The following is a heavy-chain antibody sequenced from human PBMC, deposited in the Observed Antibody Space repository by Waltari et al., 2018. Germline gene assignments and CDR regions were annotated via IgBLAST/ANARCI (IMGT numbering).Heavy chain of an antibody. CDR3: TKADSGWKYFQF. V-gene: IGHV3-53*05. J-gene: IGHJ1*01. CDR2: MYRDGTT. CDR1: GFSVSSNY. Sequence: EVQLVESGGGLIQPGGSLRLSCAVSGFSVSSNYMIWVRQAPGRGLEWVSAMYRDGTTYNEDSVKGRFAISRDNSRNTLYLQMNSLRTEDTAVYYCTKADSGWKYFQFWGQGTRVTVSS. D-gene: IGHD6-19*01.